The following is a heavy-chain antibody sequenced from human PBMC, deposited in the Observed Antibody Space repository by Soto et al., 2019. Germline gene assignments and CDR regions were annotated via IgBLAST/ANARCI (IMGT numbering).Heavy chain of an antibody. CDR1: GFTFSNYA. V-gene: IGHV3-23*01. CDR2: ISGSGGST. D-gene: IGHD3-16*01. Sequence: EVQLLESGGGLVQPGGSLRLSCAASGFTFSNYAMSWVRQAPGKGLEWVSTISGSGGSTYYADSVKGRFTISRDNSKNALCLQMNSLRAADTAVYYCPGSYEVYGMDVWGQGTTVTVS. J-gene: IGHJ6*02. CDR3: PGSYEVYGMDV.